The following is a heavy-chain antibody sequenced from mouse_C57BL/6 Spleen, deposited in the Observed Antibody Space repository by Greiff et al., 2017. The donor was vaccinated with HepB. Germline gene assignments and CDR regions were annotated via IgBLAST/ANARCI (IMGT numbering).Heavy chain of an antibody. CDR1: GYTFTSYT. D-gene: IGHD1-1*01. CDR2: INPSSGYT. J-gene: IGHJ2*01. CDR3: ARCLIITTVVATDY. V-gene: IGHV1-4*01. Sequence: VKLQESGAELARPGASVKMSCKASGYTFTSYTMHWVKQRPGQGLEWIGYINPSSGYTKYNQKFKDKATLTADKSSSTAYMQLSSLTSEDSAVYYCARCLIITTVVATDYWGQGTTLTVSS.